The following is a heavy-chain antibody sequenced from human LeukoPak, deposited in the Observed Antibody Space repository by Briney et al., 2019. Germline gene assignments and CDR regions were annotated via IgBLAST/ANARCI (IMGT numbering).Heavy chain of an antibody. Sequence: PGGSLRLSCAASGFTFSDAWMSWVRQTPGKGLEWVGRIKSNTVGGTTDFAAPVKGRFTISRDDSENALYLQMNSLKTEDTAVYYCTTQLLYEHNFDYWGQGTLVTVSS. V-gene: IGHV3-15*01. CDR2: IKSNTVGGTT. D-gene: IGHD2-2*02. J-gene: IGHJ4*02. CDR1: GFTFSDAW. CDR3: TTQLLYEHNFDY.